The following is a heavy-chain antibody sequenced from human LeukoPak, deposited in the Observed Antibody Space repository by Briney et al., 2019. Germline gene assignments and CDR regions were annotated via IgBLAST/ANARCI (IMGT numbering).Heavy chain of an antibody. D-gene: IGHD2-15*01. CDR1: GFTFSSYT. J-gene: IGHJ4*02. CDR2: ISYDGSNK. CDR3: ARDAVVAAVYLSGIDY. V-gene: IGHV3-30-3*01. Sequence: PGRSLRLYCAASGFTFSSYTMHWVRQAPRKGLEWVAVISYDGSNKYYADSVKGRFTISRDNSKNTLYLQMNSLRAEDTAVYYCARDAVVAAVYLSGIDYWGQGTLVTVSS.